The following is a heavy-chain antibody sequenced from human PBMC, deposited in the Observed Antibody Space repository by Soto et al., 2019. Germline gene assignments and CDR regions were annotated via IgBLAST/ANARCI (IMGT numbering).Heavy chain of an antibody. D-gene: IGHD2-2*03. V-gene: IGHV3-72*01. J-gene: IGHJ6*03. CDR2: TRNKANSYTT. Sequence: GSLRLSCAASGFTFNYRYMDWVRQAPGKGLEWVGRTRNKANSYTTEYAASVKGRFTISRDDSKNSLYLQMNSLKTEDTAVYYCGRGGRDGCYHYYYMDVWGKGTTVTVSS. CDR3: GRGGRDGCYHYYYMDV. CDR1: GFTFNYRY.